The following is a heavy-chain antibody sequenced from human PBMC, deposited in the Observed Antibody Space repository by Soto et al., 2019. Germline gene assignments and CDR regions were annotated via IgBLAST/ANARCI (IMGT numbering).Heavy chain of an antibody. CDR3: ARAPKVSGSSQTRPDF. CDR2: ISQSGNT. V-gene: IGHV4-34*01. Sequence: PSETLSLTCSIYSGSFSGYYGSWIRQPPGKGMEWIGEISQSGNTNYSPSLKSRVSISIDTSKKQFSLNLASVSAADTAVYYCARAPKVSGSSQTRPDFWGQGTLVTVSS. D-gene: IGHD6-6*01. CDR1: SGSFSGYY. J-gene: IGHJ4*02.